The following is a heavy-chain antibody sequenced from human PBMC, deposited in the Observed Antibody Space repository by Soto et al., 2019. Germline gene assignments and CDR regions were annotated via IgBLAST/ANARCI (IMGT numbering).Heavy chain of an antibody. V-gene: IGHV3-33*05. J-gene: IGHJ6*02. Sequence: PGGSLRLSCAASRFTFGNYGMHWVRQAPGKGLEWVAVLSYDGGDKYYADSVKGRFTISRDNSKNTLYLQMDNLRAEDTAHYFCANGPVVGANYKYYDMDVWGRGTTVTVSS. D-gene: IGHD1-26*01. CDR3: ANGPVVGANYKYYDMDV. CDR2: LSYDGGDK. CDR1: RFTFGNYG.